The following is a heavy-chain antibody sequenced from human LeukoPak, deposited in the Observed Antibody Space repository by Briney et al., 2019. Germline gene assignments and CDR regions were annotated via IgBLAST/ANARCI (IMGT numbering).Heavy chain of an antibody. CDR2: INHSGST. V-gene: IGHV4-34*01. Sequence: MTSETLSLTCAVYGGSFSGYYWSWIRQPPGKGLEWIGEINHSGSTNYNPSLKSRVTISVDTSKNQFSLKLSSVTAADTAVYYCARGLRGRYSYGYYFDYWRQGTRVTVSS. CDR3: ARGLRGRYSYGYYFDY. CDR1: GGSFSGYY. J-gene: IGHJ4*02. D-gene: IGHD5-18*01.